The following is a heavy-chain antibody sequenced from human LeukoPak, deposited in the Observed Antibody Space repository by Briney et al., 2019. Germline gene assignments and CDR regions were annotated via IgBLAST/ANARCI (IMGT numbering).Heavy chain of an antibody. CDR1: GFIFSTYG. Sequence: GGSLRLSCAASGFIFSTYGMHWVRQAPGKGLEWVAVMSYDGSTKYYADSVKGRFTISRDNSKNMLYLQMNSLRAEDTAVYYCAREGGPYRPLDYSGQGTLVTVSS. V-gene: IGHV3-30*03. CDR3: AREGGPYRPLDY. J-gene: IGHJ4*02. CDR2: MSYDGSTK.